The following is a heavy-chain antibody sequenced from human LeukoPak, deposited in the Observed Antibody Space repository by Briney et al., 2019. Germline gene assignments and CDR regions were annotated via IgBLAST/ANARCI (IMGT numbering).Heavy chain of an antibody. CDR1: GFDFNVYA. CDR3: ARGILGFSMVRGAFDI. V-gene: IGHV3-30*04. Sequence: QPGGSLRLSCAASGFDFNVYAMHWVRQAPGQGLEWVALVAYDGDYKDYAQPVKGRFTISRDNAKNSLYLQMNSLRAEDTAVYYCARGILGFSMVRGAFDIWGQGTMVTVSS. D-gene: IGHD3-10*01. CDR2: VAYDGDYK. J-gene: IGHJ3*02.